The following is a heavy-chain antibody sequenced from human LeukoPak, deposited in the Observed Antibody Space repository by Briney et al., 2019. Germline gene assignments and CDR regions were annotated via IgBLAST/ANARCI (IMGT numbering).Heavy chain of an antibody. V-gene: IGHV1-46*01. CDR2: INPSGGST. J-gene: IGHJ4*02. Sequence: ASVKVSCKASGYTFTDYYIHWVRQAPGQGLEWMGVINPSGGSTTYAQKFQGRVTMTRDTSTSTVYMELSSLRSGDTATHYCARAGGYYLGFFDYWGQGTLVTVSS. D-gene: IGHD3-22*01. CDR1: GYTFTDYY. CDR3: ARAGGYYLGFFDY.